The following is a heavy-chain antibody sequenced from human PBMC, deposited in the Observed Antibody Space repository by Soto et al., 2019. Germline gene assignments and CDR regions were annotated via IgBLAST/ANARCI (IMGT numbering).Heavy chain of an antibody. CDR3: TTEFYYYYGMDV. CDR2: IKSKTDGGTT. CDR1: GFTFSNAW. V-gene: IGHV3-15*07. J-gene: IGHJ6*02. Sequence: GGSLRLSCAASGFTFSNAWMNWVRQAPGKGLEWVGRIKSKTDGGTTDYAAPVKGRFTNSRDDSKNTLYLQMNSLKTEDTAVYYCTTEFYYYYGMDVWGQGTTXTVSS.